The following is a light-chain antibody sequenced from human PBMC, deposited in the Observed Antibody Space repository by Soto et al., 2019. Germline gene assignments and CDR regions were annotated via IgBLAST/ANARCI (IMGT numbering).Light chain of an antibody. V-gene: IGLV1-51*01. J-gene: IGLJ2*01. Sequence: QSVLTQPPSVSASPGQSVTISCTGSSCNIGNNYVSWYQQHPGTAPKLLIYDNNKRPSGVPDRFSGSKAGTSATLGITGLQTGDEADYYCGTWDSSLSGVVFGGGTKLTVL. CDR3: GTWDSSLSGVV. CDR1: SCNIGNNY. CDR2: DNN.